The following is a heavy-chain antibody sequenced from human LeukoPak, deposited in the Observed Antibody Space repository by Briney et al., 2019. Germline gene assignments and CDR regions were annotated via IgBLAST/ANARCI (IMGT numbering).Heavy chain of an antibody. CDR1: GFPFSSHA. Sequence: GSLRLSCAASGFPFSSHAMSWIRQPPGKGLEWVSAISNGKTYYADSVRGRFTISRDDSKNTVYLQMNSLRDEDTALYYCVREAGYCASVCLKSNWFDPWGQGTLVTVS. CDR2: ISNGKT. CDR3: VREAGYCASVCLKSNWFDP. V-gene: IGHV3-23*01. D-gene: IGHD2-21*02. J-gene: IGHJ5*02.